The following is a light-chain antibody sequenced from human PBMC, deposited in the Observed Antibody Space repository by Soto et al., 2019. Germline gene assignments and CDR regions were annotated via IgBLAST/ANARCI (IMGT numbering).Light chain of an antibody. CDR3: SSYTSSTPLS. V-gene: IGLV2-14*03. J-gene: IGLJ2*01. CDR2: DVN. CDR1: SSDVGGYNF. Sequence: QSALTQPASVSGSPGQSITISCTGTSSDVGGYNFVSWYQQHPGKAPKLMIYDVNNRPSGVSNRFSGSKSGNTASLTISGLQAEDEADYYCSSYTSSTPLSFGGGTKLTVL.